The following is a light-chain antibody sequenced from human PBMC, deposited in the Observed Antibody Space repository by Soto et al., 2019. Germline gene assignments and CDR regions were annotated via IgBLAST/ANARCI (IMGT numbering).Light chain of an antibody. CDR3: CSYTRSSTLL. J-gene: IGLJ2*01. V-gene: IGLV2-14*01. CDR2: EVH. CDR1: SSDIGRYNY. Sequence: QPVLTQPASVSGSPGQSITISCTGTSSDIGRYNYVSWYQQHPGRAPRLMIYEVHNRPSGVSNRFSGSKSGNTASLAISGLQAADEADYYCCSYTRSSTLLFGGGTEVTGL.